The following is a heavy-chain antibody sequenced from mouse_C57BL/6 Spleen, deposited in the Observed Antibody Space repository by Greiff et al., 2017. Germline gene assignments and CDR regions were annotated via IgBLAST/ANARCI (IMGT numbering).Heavy chain of an antibody. Sequence: VQLKESVAELVRPGASVKLSCTASGFNIKNTYMHWVKQRPEQGLEWIGRIDPANGNTKYAPKFQGKATITADTSSNTAYLQLISLTSEDTAIYYCARRRLSNYGYFDVWGTGTTVTVSS. CDR1: GFNIKNTY. V-gene: IGHV14-3*01. D-gene: IGHD2-5*01. CDR3: ARRRLSNYGYFDV. J-gene: IGHJ1*03. CDR2: IDPANGNT.